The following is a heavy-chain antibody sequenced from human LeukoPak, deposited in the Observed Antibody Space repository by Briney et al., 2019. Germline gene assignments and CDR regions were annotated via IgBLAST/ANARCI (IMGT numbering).Heavy chain of an antibody. CDR1: DGSISTYY. J-gene: IGHJ4*02. D-gene: IGHD6-19*01. Sequence: SETLSLTCTVSDGSISTYYWSWIQQAPGKGLEWIGYNSYSATSNYNPSLQSRVTISVDTAQHQFSLKLSSLTTADTAVYYCARLWAGTFDYWGQGVLVTVSS. CDR3: ARLWAGTFDY. V-gene: IGHV4-59*08. CDR2: NSYSATS.